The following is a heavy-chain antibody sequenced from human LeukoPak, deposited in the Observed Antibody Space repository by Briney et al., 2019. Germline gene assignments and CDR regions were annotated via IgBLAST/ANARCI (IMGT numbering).Heavy chain of an antibody. Sequence: GGSLRRSCAASGFTFSSYGMHWVRQAPGKGLEGVAVIWYDGSNKYYADSVKGRFTISRDNSKNTLYLQMNSLRAADTAVYYCAKDGYYDFWSGYGYYYYYMDVWGEGTTVTVSS. J-gene: IGHJ6*03. D-gene: IGHD3-3*01. CDR2: IWYDGSNK. CDR1: GFTFSSYG. V-gene: IGHV3-33*06. CDR3: AKDGYYDFWSGYGYYYYYMDV.